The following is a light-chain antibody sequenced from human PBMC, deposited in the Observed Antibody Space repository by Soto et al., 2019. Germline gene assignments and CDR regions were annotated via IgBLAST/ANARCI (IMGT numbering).Light chain of an antibody. J-gene: IGLJ1*01. CDR2: GDT. CDR3: QSYDNSLSGPV. V-gene: IGLV1-40*01. CDR1: SYNIGAGYD. Sequence: QPVLTQPPSVSGAPGQRVTISCTGSSYNIGAGYDAHWYQQLPGKVPKLLIYGDTNRPSGVPDRFSGSKSGTSASLAITGLQPEDEADYYCQSYDNSLSGPVFGPGTKLTVL.